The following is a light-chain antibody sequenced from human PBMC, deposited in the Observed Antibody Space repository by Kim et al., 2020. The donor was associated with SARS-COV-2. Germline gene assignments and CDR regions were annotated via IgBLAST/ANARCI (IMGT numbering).Light chain of an antibody. CDR2: QDS. J-gene: IGLJ2*01. CDR3: QAWDSSTHVV. V-gene: IGLV3-1*01. CDR1: KLGDEY. Sequence: VAQGQTASITCSGDKLGDEYACWYQQKPGQSPVLVIYQDSKRPSGIPERFSGSNSGNTATLTISGTQAMDEADYYCQAWDSSTHVVFGGGTQLTVL.